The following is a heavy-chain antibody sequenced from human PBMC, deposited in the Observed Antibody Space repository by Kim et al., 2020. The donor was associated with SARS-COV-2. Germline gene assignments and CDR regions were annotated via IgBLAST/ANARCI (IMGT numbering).Heavy chain of an antibody. J-gene: IGHJ5*02. CDR3: ARFTNVLLWFGELRSGWFDP. Sequence: ASVKVSCKASGYTFTSYDINWVRQATGQGLEWMGWMNPNSGNTGYAQKFQGRVTMTRNTSISTAYMELSSLRSEDTAVYYCARFTNVLLWFGELRSGWFDPWGQGTLVTVSS. V-gene: IGHV1-8*01. CDR1: GYTFTSYD. CDR2: MNPNSGNT. D-gene: IGHD3-10*01.